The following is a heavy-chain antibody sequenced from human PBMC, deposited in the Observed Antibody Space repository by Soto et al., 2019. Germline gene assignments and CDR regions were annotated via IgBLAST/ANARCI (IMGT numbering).Heavy chain of an antibody. V-gene: IGHV3-23*01. CDR3: AKDLDLGGGNDFWSGYQTKNFDY. J-gene: IGHJ4*02. D-gene: IGHD3-3*01. CDR1: GFTFSSYA. CDR2: ISGSGGST. Sequence: GGSLRLSCAASGFTFSSYAMSWVRQAPGKGLEWVSAISGSGGSTYYADSVKGRFTISRDNSKNTRYLQMNSLRAEDTAVYYCAKDLDLGGGNDFWSGYQTKNFDYWGQGTLVTVSS.